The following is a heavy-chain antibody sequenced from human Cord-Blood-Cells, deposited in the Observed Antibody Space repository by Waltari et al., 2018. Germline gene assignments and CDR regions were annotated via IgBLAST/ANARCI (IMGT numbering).Heavy chain of an antibody. CDR2: MYTDGGT. D-gene: IGHD1-7*01. CDR3: ARVYNWNYYFDY. V-gene: IGHV4-61*09. Sequence: QVQLQESGPGLVKPSQTLSLTCTVSGGSISSGSYYWSWIRQPAGKGLEWIGYMYTDGGTNSNPPPKSRVTRSVDTSKNQFSLKLSSVTAADTAVYYCARVYNWNYYFDYWGQGTLVTVSS. CDR1: GGSISSGSYY. J-gene: IGHJ4*02.